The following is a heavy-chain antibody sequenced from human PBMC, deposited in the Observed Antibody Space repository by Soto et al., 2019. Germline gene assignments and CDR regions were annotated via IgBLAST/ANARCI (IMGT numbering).Heavy chain of an antibody. Sequence: QVQLQESGPGLVKPSGTLSLTCAVSRGAISSSNWWSWVRHSPGKGMEWIGVMYHTGITNYSPSLKSRVTMSVDKSKNQFSLKLSSVTAADTAVYYCARESYNESNVGYFDLWGRGTLVSVSS. J-gene: IGHJ2*01. D-gene: IGHD1-1*01. CDR1: RGAISSSNW. CDR3: ARESYNESNVGYFDL. V-gene: IGHV4-4*02. CDR2: MYHTGIT.